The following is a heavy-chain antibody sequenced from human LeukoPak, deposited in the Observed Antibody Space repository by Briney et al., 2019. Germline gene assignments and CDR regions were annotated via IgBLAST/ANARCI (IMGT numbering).Heavy chain of an antibody. J-gene: IGHJ3*02. CDR3: AKQMFSRAFDI. CDR2: ISFSGTYI. V-gene: IGHV3-21*04. Sequence: GGSLRLSCAASGFTFSAYSLNWVRQAPGKGLEWISSISFSGTYIYYADSVKGRITISRDNAKNSLYLQMNSLRAEDTAVYYCAKQMFSRAFDIWGQGVMVTVSS. D-gene: IGHD3-10*02. CDR1: GFTFSAYS.